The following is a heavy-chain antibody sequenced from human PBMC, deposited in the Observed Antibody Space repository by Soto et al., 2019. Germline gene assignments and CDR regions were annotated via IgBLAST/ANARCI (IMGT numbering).Heavy chain of an antibody. V-gene: IGHV3-53*02. CDR1: GFTVSNNY. CDR3: ATYTSLDY. J-gene: IGHJ4*02. CDR2: IYSGGST. Sequence: VQLVETGGGLIQPGGSLRLSCAASGFTVSNNYMSWVRQAPGKGLEWVSLIYSGGSTFYADSVKGRFTISRDNSKNTLFLQMNSLRAEDTAVHFCATYTSLDYWGQGTLVTVSS. D-gene: IGHD2-2*02.